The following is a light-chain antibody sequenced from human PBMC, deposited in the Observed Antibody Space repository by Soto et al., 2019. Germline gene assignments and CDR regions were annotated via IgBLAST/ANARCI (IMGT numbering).Light chain of an antibody. V-gene: IGLV2-11*01. Sequence: QSALTQPRSVSGSPGQSVTISCTGTSSDVGGYDFVSWYQQHPGKAPKLTIYDVTKRPSWVPDRFSGAKSGTSASLAINGLQAEDEAHYYCQSYDNSLSGSWVFGGGTKLTVL. CDR1: SSDVGGYDF. CDR3: QSYDNSLSGSWV. CDR2: DVT. J-gene: IGLJ3*02.